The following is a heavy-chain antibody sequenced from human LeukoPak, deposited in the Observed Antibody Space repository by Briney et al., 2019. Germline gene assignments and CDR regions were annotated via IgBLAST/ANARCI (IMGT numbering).Heavy chain of an antibody. CDR2: INSDGSST. V-gene: IGHV3-74*01. CDR3: APDPRITMIVVVRAADY. CDR1: GFTLSSYW. J-gene: IGHJ4*02. D-gene: IGHD3-22*01. Sequence: HSGGSLRLSCAASGFTLSSYWMHWVRQAPGKGLVWVSRINSDGSSTSYADSVKGRFTISRDNAKNTLYLQMNSLRAEDTAVYYCAPDPRITMIVVVRAADYWGQGTLVTVSS.